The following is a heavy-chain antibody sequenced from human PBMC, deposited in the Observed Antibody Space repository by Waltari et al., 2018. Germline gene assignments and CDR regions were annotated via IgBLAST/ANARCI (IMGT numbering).Heavy chain of an antibody. V-gene: IGHV3-7*03. Sequence: EVLLVESGGGLVQPGGSLRLSCAASGFPFSGYWMTWVRQTPGKGPEWVANINQDGSERNYVDSVKGRFTVSRDNAKNLLYLQINSLTPEDTALYYCAKDVSSSENGMDVWGQGTTV. CDR2: INQDGSER. CDR1: GFPFSGYW. CDR3: AKDVSSSENGMDV. J-gene: IGHJ6*02. D-gene: IGHD6-6*01.